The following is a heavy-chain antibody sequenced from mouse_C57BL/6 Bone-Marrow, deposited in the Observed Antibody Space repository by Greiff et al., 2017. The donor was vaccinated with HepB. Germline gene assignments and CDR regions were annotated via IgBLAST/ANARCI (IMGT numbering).Heavy chain of an antibody. D-gene: IGHD2-5*01. J-gene: IGHJ1*03. Sequence: VQLQQPGAELVRPGSSVKLSCKASGYTFTSYWMHWVKQRPIQGLEWIGNIDPSDSETHYNQKFKDKATLTVDKSSSTAYMQLSSLTSEDSAVYYCARWGSNYVHWYFDVWGTGTTVTVSS. CDR1: GYTFTSYW. CDR2: IDPSDSET. CDR3: ARWGSNYVHWYFDV. V-gene: IGHV1-52*01.